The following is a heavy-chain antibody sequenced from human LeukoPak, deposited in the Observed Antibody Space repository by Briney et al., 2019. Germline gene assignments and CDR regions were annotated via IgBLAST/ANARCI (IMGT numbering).Heavy chain of an antibody. CDR2: IYTNGST. D-gene: IGHD6-19*01. J-gene: IGHJ4*02. V-gene: IGHV4-61*02. CDR3: ARGRWSAVAGTIYDY. Sequence: SETLSLTCTVSGGSISSGSYYWSWIRQPAGKGLEWIGRIYTNGSTNYNPSLKSRVTISVDTSKNQFSLKLSSVTAADTAVYYCARGRWSAVAGTIYDYWGQGTLVTVSS. CDR1: GGSISSGSYY.